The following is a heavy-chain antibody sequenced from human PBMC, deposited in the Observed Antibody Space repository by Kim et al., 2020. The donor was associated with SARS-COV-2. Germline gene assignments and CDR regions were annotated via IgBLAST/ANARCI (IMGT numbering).Heavy chain of an antibody. CDR2: FIPILGKP. CDR3: AKLSHTLSTIYYDMEV. Sequence: SVKVSCKAYGGTFSNYAIRWVRQAPGQGLEWMGRFIPILGKPNYAQKFQGRVTITADKSTSTAYMELSNLRSEDTAVYYCAKLSHTLSTIYYDMEVWGQGTTVTVSS. J-gene: IGHJ6*02. CDR1: GGTFSNYA. V-gene: IGHV1-69*04. D-gene: IGHD3-9*01.